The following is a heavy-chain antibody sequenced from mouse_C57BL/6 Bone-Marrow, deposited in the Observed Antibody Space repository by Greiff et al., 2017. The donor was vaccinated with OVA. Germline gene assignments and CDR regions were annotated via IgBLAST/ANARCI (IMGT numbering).Heavy chain of an antibody. CDR3: TTYYGYDDWYFDV. J-gene: IGHJ1*03. D-gene: IGHD2-2*01. Sequence: VQLQESGAELVRPGASVKLSCTASGFNIKDDYMHWVKQRPEQGLEWIGWIDPENGDTEYASKFQGKATITADTSSNTAYLQLSSLTSEDTAVYYCTTYYGYDDWYFDVWGTGTTVTVSS. V-gene: IGHV14-4*01. CDR1: GFNIKDDY. CDR2: IDPENGDT.